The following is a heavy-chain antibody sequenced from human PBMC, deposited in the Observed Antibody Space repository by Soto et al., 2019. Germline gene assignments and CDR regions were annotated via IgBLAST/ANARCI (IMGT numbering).Heavy chain of an antibody. J-gene: IGHJ6*02. D-gene: IGHD2-15*01. CDR3: ARHCSGGSCYSRWGYYYYGMDV. CDR2: IDPSDSYT. CDR1: GYSFTSYW. V-gene: IGHV5-10-1*01. Sequence: PGESLKISCKGSGYSFTSYWISWVRQMPGKGLEWMGRIDPSDSYTNYSPSFQGHVTISADKSISTAYLQWSSLKASDTAMYYCARHCSGGSCYSRWGYYYYGMDVWGQGTTVTVSS.